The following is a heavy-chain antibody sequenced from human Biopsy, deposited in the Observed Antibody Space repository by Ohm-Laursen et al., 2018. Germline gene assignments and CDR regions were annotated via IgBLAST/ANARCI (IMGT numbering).Heavy chain of an antibody. D-gene: IGHD2-2*01. Sequence: VASVKVSCKAPTGTFNSYGIIWVRQAPGQGLEWMGRIIPILRTTAYAQTFLGRVTITADSPTSTVDMELTSLTSDDTAVYFCAREAIGYQLPCDDWGQGTLVIVSS. V-gene: IGHV1-69*11. CDR1: TGTFNSYG. CDR2: IIPILRTT. CDR3: AREAIGYQLPCDD. J-gene: IGHJ4*02.